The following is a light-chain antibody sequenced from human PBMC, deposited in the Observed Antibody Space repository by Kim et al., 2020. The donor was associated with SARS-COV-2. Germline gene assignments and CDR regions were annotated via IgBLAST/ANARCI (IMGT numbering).Light chain of an antibody. CDR3: CSTAGRHIYV. V-gene: IGLV2-8*01. Sequence: GQSVTISCTGTSSDVGGANYVSWDLRHPRKAPKLTIYEVSKRPSGVPDRFSGSKSCNTASLTVSALRAEDESDYYCCSTAGRHIYVFGTGTKFTVL. CDR1: SSDVGGANY. CDR2: EVS. J-gene: IGLJ1*01.